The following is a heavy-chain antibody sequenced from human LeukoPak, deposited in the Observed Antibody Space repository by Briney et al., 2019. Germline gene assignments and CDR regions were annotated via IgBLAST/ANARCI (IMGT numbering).Heavy chain of an antibody. CDR2: IIPIFGTA. D-gene: IGHD1-7*01. CDR3: ARAQLELPADYYYYYMGV. V-gene: IGHV1-69*05. J-gene: IGHJ6*03. CDR1: GGTFSSYA. Sequence: GASVKVSCKASGGTFSSYAISWVRQAPGQGLEWMGGIIPIFGTANYAQKFQGRVTITTDESTSTAYMELSSLRSEDTAVYYCARAQLELPADYYYYYMGVWGKGTTVTVSS.